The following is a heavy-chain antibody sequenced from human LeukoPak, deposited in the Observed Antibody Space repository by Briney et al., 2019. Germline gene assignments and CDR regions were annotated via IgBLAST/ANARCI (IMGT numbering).Heavy chain of an antibody. CDR1: GGSLSSYY. V-gene: IGHV4-4*07. D-gene: IGHD3-22*01. CDR3: ARVPVYYDSSGFNWFDP. J-gene: IGHJ5*02. Sequence: SETLSLTCTVSGGSLSSYYWSWIRQPAGKGLEWIGRIYTSGSTNYNPSLKSRVTMSVDTSKNQFSLKLSSVTAADTAVYYCARVPVYYDSSGFNWFDPWGQGTLVTVSS. CDR2: IYTSGST.